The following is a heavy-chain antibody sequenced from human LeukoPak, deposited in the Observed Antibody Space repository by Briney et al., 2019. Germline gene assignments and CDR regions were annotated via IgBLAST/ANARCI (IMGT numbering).Heavy chain of an antibody. D-gene: IGHD6-13*01. CDR1: GGSISSSSYY. V-gene: IGHV4-39*01. J-gene: IGHJ6*02. CDR2: IYYSGST. Sequence: SETLSLTCTVSGGSISSSSYYWGWIRQPPGKGLEWIGSIYYSGSTYYNPSLRSRVTISVDTSKNQFSLKLSSVTAADTAVYYCARLRAEKASIAAAGTGSYYDYGMDVWGQGTTVTVSS. CDR3: ARLRAEKASIAAAGTGSYYDYGMDV.